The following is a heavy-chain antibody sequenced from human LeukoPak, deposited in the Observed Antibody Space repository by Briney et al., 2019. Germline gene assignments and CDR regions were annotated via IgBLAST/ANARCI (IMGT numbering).Heavy chain of an antibody. CDR3: ARDFSGTSTIYYYYMDV. J-gene: IGHJ6*03. Sequence: PGGSLRLSCAASGFTFSSYSMNWVRQAPGKGLEWVSSISSSSSYIYYADSVKGRFTISRDNAKNSLYLQMNSLRAEDTAVYYCARDFSGTSTIYYYYMDVWGKGTTVTVS. CDR2: ISSSSSYI. D-gene: IGHD6-13*01. CDR1: GFTFSSYS. V-gene: IGHV3-21*01.